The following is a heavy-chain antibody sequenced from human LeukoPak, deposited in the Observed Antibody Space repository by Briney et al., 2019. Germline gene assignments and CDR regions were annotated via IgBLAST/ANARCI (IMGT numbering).Heavy chain of an antibody. CDR2: IYYSGST. CDR3: ARVLGHYYYYMDV. Sequence: PSETLSHTCSVTGGSHSSYHWSWIRQPPGKGLEWIGYIYYSGSTNYNPSLKSRVTISVDTSKNQFSLKLSSVTAADTAVYYCARVLGHYYYYMDVWGKGTTVTVSS. CDR1: GGSHSSYH. J-gene: IGHJ6*03. V-gene: IGHV4-59*08.